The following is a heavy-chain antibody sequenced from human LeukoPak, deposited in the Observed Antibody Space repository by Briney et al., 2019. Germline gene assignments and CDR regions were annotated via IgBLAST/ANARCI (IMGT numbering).Heavy chain of an antibody. CDR1: GFTFSDYY. J-gene: IGHJ4*02. D-gene: IGHD6-19*01. Sequence: GGSLRLYCAASGFTFSDYYMSWIRQAPGKGLEWVSYISSSSSYTNYADSVKGRFTISRDNAKNSLYLQMNSLRAEDTAVYYCAREVKAVPGDESFDYWGQGTLVTVSS. CDR2: ISSSSSYT. V-gene: IGHV3-11*05. CDR3: AREVKAVPGDESFDY.